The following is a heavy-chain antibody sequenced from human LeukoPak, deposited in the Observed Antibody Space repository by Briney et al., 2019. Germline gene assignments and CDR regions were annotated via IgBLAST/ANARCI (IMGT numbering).Heavy chain of an antibody. CDR2: IYYTGST. CDR3: ARGGDSSGYEGRFDP. D-gene: IGHD3-22*01. Sequence: PSETLSLTCAVSGGSISRSGYSWSWIRQPPGRGLEWIGYIYYTGSTYYNPSLKSRLTISLDTSKNQFSLKLSSVTAADTAVYYCARGGDSSGYEGRFDPWGQGTLVTVSS. J-gene: IGHJ5*02. CDR1: GGSISRSGYS. V-gene: IGHV4-30-4*07.